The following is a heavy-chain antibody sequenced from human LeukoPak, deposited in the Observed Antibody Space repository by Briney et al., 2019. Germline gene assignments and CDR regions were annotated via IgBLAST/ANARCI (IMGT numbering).Heavy chain of an antibody. J-gene: IGHJ5*02. Sequence: PVASVKVSCKASGYTFISYGISWVRQAPGQGLEWMGWISAYNGNTNYAQKLQGRVTMTTDTSTSTAYMELRSLRSDDTAVYYCARDLKYNILTGYRSSFGFDPWGQGTLVTVSS. CDR2: ISAYNGNT. CDR1: GYTFISYG. V-gene: IGHV1-18*01. D-gene: IGHD3-9*01. CDR3: ARDLKYNILTGYRSSFGFDP.